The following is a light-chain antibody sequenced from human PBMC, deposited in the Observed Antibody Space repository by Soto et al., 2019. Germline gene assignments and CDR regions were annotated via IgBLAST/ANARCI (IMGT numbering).Light chain of an antibody. Sequence: EIVMTQSPATLAVSPGETTRLSCRASQSINSDVAWYQQKLGQTPRLLIHGASTRATGIAARFSGSGSGTEFTLTISGLQSEDFATYYCQQYNSYSPTFGQGTKVEIK. J-gene: IGKJ1*01. CDR2: GAS. CDR1: QSINSD. CDR3: QQYNSYSPT. V-gene: IGKV3-15*01.